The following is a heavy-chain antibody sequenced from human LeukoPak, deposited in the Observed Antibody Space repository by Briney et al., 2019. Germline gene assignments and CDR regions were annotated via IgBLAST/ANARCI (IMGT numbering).Heavy chain of an antibody. J-gene: IGHJ4*02. CDR2: IYHDGST. CDR3: ARRGGRFDY. CDR1: GGFISGTNW. D-gene: IGHD3-16*01. V-gene: IGHV4-4*02. Sequence: SETLSLTCAVSGGFISGTNWWSWVRQPPGKGLAWIGEIYHDGSTNYTPSLKSRVTISVDKSKSQFSLRLTSVTAADTAVYYCARRGGRFDYWGQGTLVTVSS.